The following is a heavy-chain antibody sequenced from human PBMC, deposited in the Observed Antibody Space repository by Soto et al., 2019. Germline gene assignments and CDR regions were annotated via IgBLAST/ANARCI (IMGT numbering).Heavy chain of an antibody. J-gene: IGHJ6*02. V-gene: IGHV4-4*02. CDR3: ATQTISYPWDV. CDR1: GGSITNTKW. D-gene: IGHD1-1*01. Sequence: QVQLQESCPGLVKPSGTLSISCAVSGGSITNTKWWTRVRKAPGKGLEWIGEISRSEGSNYNPSLKGRVAMSLETSNTQFSLSLSSVAAADTAVYYCATQTISYPWDVWGQGTTVTVS. CDR2: ISRSEGS.